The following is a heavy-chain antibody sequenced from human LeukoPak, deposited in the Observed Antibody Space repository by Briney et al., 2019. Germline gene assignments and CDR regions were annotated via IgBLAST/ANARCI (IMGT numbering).Heavy chain of an antibody. CDR2: ISYDGSNK. Sequence: GGSLRLSCAASGFTFSSYGMHWVRQAPGKGLEWVAVISYDGSNKYYADSVKGRFTISRDNSKNTLYLQMNSPRAEDTAVYYCAKAGMGSYAFDIWGQGTMVTVSS. CDR3: AKAGMGSYAFDI. CDR1: GFTFSSYG. J-gene: IGHJ3*02. D-gene: IGHD1-14*01. V-gene: IGHV3-30*18.